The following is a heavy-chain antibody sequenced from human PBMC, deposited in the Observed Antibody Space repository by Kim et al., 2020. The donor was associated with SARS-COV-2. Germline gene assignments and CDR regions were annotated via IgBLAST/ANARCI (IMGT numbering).Heavy chain of an antibody. J-gene: IGHJ4*01. CDR2: IYHSGST. D-gene: IGHD3-22*01. Sequence: SETLSLTCTVSGYSISSGYYWGWIRQPPGKGLEWIGSIYHSGSTYYNPSLKSRVTISVDTSKNQFSLKLSSVTAADTAVYYCASNYYDSSGYFALFRYWG. V-gene: IGHV4-38-2*02. CDR1: GYSISSGYY. CDR3: ASNYYDSSGYFALFRY.